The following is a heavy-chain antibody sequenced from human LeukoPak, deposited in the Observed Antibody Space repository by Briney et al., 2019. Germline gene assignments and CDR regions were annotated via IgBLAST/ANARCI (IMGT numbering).Heavy chain of an antibody. CDR2: ISSSSSYI. V-gene: IGHV3-21*01. Sequence: GGSLRLSCAASGFTFSSYSTNWVRQAPGKGLEWVSSISSSSSYIYYADSVKGRFTISRDNAKNSPYLQMNSLRAEDTAVYCCARDTYYYDSSGYYLTVPLDYWGQGTLVTVSS. CDR3: ARDTYYYDSSGYYLTVPLDY. J-gene: IGHJ4*02. D-gene: IGHD3-22*01. CDR1: GFTFSSYS.